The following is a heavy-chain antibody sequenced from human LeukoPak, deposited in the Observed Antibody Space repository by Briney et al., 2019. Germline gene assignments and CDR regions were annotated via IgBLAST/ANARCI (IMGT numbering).Heavy chain of an antibody. CDR3: ARDLSPDGNCSSTSCFYYYCGMDV. D-gene: IGHD2-2*01. CDR1: GFTFSGYS. CDR2: ISGSSKYI. V-gene: IGHV3-21*01. J-gene: IGHJ6*02. Sequence: KTGGSLRLSCVGSGFTFSGYSMNWVRQAPGKGLEWVSSISGSSKYIYYADSVKGRFTISRDNAKNSLYLQMDSLRAEDTAVYYCARDLSPDGNCSSTSCFYYYCGMDVWGQGTTVTVSS.